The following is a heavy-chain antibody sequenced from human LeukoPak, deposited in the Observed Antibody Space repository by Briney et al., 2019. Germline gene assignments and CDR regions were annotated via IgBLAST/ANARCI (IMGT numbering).Heavy chain of an antibody. CDR1: AFTLSRYW. Sequence: LRPSWAPSAFTLSRYWTRWVRHPPGGGLGWVGEINHIGRTIFNPFLKSRVTISVDTSNNQFSLKLSSVTAADTAVYYCAREVQVDSSGYSWGGIVRAYFDYWGQGTLVTVS. D-gene: IGHD3-22*01. CDR3: AREVQVDSSGYSWGGIVRAYFDY. V-gene: IGHV4-34*01. CDR2: INHIGRT. J-gene: IGHJ4*02.